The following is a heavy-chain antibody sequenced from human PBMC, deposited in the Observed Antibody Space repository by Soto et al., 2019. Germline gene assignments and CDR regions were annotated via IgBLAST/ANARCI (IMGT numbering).Heavy chain of an antibody. CDR3: AQWTLLRGVRNDVSDI. Sequence: QVQLVESGGGVVQPGRSLRLSCAASGFTFSSYGLHWVRQAPGKGLEWVAFISYDGSHKYYADSVKGRFTISRDNSKNTLYVQMNTLRAEDTAMYYCAQWTLLRGVRNDVSDIWGQGTMVTVSS. D-gene: IGHD3-10*01. J-gene: IGHJ3*02. CDR1: GFTFSSYG. V-gene: IGHV3-30*18. CDR2: ISYDGSHK.